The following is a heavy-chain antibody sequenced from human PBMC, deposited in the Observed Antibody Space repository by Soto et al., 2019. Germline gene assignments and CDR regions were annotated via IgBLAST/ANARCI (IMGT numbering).Heavy chain of an antibody. D-gene: IGHD6-13*01. Sequence: ASVKVSCKASGYTFTSYGSSWVRKAPGQGLERMGRISTYNGNTNYAQKLQGRVTITADESTSTAYMELSSLRSEDSAVYCCAIDHGIAAADTDFDYWGQGTLVTVSS. CDR3: AIDHGIAAADTDFDY. CDR2: ISTYNGNT. V-gene: IGHV1-18*01. CDR1: GYTFTSYG. J-gene: IGHJ4*02.